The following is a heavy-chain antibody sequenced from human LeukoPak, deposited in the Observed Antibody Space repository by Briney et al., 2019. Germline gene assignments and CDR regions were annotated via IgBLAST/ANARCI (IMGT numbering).Heavy chain of an antibody. CDR1: GGSISSSNW. CDR2: IYHSGST. CDR3: ARASHSYGQHIFDY. V-gene: IGHV4-4*02. D-gene: IGHD5-18*01. J-gene: IGHJ4*02. Sequence: SGTLSLTCAVSGGSISSSNWWSWVRPPPGKGLEWIGEIYHSGSTNYNPSLKSRVTISGDKSKNQFSLKLSSVTAADTAVYYCARASHSYGQHIFDYWGQGTLVTVSS.